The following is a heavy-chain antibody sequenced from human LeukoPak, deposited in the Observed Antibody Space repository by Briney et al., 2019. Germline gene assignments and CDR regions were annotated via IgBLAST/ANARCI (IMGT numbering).Heavy chain of an antibody. V-gene: IGHV1-46*01. J-gene: IGHJ6*03. Sequence: ASVKVSCKASGYTFTSYGISWVRQAPGQGLEWMGIINPSGDSTSYAQKFQGRVTMTRDTSTSTVYMELSSLRSEDTAIYYCARDDTALARRPRGRFYYYMDVWGNGTTVTISS. CDR2: INPSGDST. D-gene: IGHD5-18*01. CDR1: GYTFTSYG. CDR3: ARDDTALARRPRGRFYYYMDV.